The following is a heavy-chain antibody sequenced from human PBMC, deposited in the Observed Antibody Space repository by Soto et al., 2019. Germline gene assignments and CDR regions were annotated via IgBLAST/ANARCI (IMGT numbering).Heavy chain of an antibody. CDR2: IYWDDDK. V-gene: IGHV2-5*02. CDR3: ALTYYGSGSYYNVRWFDP. CDR1: GFSLSTSGVG. D-gene: IGHD3-10*01. J-gene: IGHJ5*02. Sequence: QITLKESGPTLVKPTQTLTLTCTFSGFSLSTSGVGVGWIRQPPGKALEWLALIYWDDDKRYSPSLKSRLTITKDTCKNQVVLTMTNMDPVDTATYYCALTYYGSGSYYNVRWFDPWGQGTLVTVSS.